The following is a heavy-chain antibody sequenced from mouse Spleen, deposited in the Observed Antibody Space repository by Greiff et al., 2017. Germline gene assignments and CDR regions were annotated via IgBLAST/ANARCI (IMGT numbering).Heavy chain of an antibody. J-gene: IGHJ2*01. CDR2: IDPNSGGT. CDR1: GYTFTSYW. V-gene: IGHV1-72*01. Sequence: QVQLQQSGAELVKPGASVKLSCKASGYTFTSYWMHWVKQRPGRGLEWIGRIDPNSGGTKYNEKFKSKATLTVDKPSSTAYMQLSSLTSEDSAVYYCARDPTTVVASHYFDYWGQGTTLTVSS. D-gene: IGHD1-1*01. CDR3: ARDPTTVVASHYFDY.